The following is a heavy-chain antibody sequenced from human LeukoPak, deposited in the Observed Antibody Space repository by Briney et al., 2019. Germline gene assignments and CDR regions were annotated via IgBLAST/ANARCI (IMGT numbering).Heavy chain of an antibody. CDR2: VYTSGIT. CDR3: ARHNGFDRGYYYYMDV. Sequence: PSETLSFTCTVSGGFINSYYWSWIRQPAGKGLEWIGRVYTSGITNYNPSLKSRITMSVDTSKNQFSLKLTSVTAADTAVYYCARHNGFDRGYYYYMDVWGKGTTVTVSS. CDR1: GGFINSYY. J-gene: IGHJ6*03. D-gene: IGHD3-9*01. V-gene: IGHV4-4*07.